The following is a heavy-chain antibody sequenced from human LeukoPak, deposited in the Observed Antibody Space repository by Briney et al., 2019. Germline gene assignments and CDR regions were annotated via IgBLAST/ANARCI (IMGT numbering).Heavy chain of an antibody. CDR3: ARGGYSYGYGMDV. J-gene: IGHJ6*02. CDR1: GFTFIRYG. D-gene: IGHD5-18*01. CDR2: IWYDGSNK. V-gene: IGHV3-33*01. Sequence: GGSLRLFCAASGFTFIRYGMHWVRQAPGKGLEWVAVIWYDGSNKYYEDSVKGRFTISRDNSKNTLYLQMNSRRAEDTAVYYCARGGYSYGYGMDVWGQETTVTVSS.